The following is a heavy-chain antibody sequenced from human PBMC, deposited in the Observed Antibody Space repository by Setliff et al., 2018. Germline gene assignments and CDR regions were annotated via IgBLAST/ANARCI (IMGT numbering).Heavy chain of an antibody. CDR3: RVWVDMIEVDS. J-gene: IGHJ4*02. CDR1: GGSISSGSYY. Sequence: SETLSLTCSVSGGSISSGSYYWGWIRQSPGKGLGWIGSMYYSGSTYYNPSLKSRVTMSVDTSKNQFSLKLTSVTAADTAVYYCRVWVDMIEVDSWAQGTLVTVSS. D-gene: IGHD3-22*01. CDR2: MYYSGST. V-gene: IGHV4-39*01.